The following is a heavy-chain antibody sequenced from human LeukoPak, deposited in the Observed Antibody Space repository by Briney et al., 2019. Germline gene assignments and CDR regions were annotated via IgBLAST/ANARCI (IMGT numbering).Heavy chain of an antibody. D-gene: IGHD2-2*01. J-gene: IGHJ5*02. Sequence: SETLSLTCTVSGGSISSYYWSWIRQPPGKGLEWIGYTYCSGSTNYNPSLKSRVTISVDTSKNQFSLKLSSVTAADTAVYYCARLARYCSSTSCLIGWFDPWGQGTLVTVSS. CDR1: GGSISSYY. CDR2: TYCSGST. V-gene: IGHV4-59*08. CDR3: ARLARYCSSTSCLIGWFDP.